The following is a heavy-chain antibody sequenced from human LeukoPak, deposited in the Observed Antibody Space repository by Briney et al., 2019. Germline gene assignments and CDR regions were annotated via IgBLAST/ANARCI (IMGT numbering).Heavy chain of an antibody. Sequence: GGSLRLSCAASGFTFSSYAMHWVRQAPGKGLEWVSAISGSGGSTYYADSVKGRFTISRDNSENKLYLQMYRLRAEDTAVYYCASSLYYYDRRPFGGFRYWGQGTLVTVSS. D-gene: IGHD3-22*01. CDR1: GFTFSSYA. CDR2: ISGSGGST. V-gene: IGHV3-23*01. CDR3: ASSLYYYDRRPFGGFRY. J-gene: IGHJ4*02.